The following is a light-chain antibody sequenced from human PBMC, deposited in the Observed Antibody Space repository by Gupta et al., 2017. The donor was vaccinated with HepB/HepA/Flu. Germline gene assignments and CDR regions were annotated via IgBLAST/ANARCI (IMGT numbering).Light chain of an antibody. J-gene: IGLJ2*01. CDR2: DDS. CDR3: SSSKSSSTPLV. V-gene: IGLV2-14*03. Sequence: QCALTQPPSAPRSAGPSITISCTGTSSDVGGYNYVSWYRHHPGQAPNLMIYDDSNRASGVSDRISGSKSGTTASLTISGVQAEDEADYYCSSSKSSSTPLVFGGGTKLSVL. CDR1: SSDVGGYNY.